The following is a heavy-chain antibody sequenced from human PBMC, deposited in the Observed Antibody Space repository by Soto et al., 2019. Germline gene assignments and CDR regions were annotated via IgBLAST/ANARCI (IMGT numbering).Heavy chain of an antibody. J-gene: IGHJ6*02. D-gene: IGHD6-13*01. V-gene: IGHV4-30-4*01. CDR1: GGSISSDGYY. Sequence: SETLSLTCTVSGGSISSDGYYWSWIRQPPGKGLEWIGYIYYSGSTYYNPSLKSRVTISVDTSKNQFSLKLSSVTAADTAVYYCARYSSSWYGYYGMDVWGQGTTVTVSS. CDR3: ARYSSSWYGYYGMDV. CDR2: IYYSGST.